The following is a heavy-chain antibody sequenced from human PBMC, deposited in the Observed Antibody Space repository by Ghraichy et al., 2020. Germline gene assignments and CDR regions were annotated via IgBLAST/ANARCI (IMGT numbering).Heavy chain of an antibody. J-gene: IGHJ5*02. CDR3: ARSEYSSGWYVWFDP. Sequence: SQTLSLTCTVSGGSISSSSYYWGWIRQPPGKGLEWIGSIYYSGSTYYNPSLKSRVTISVDTSENQFSLQLSSVTAADTAVYYCARSEYSSGWYVWFDPWGQGTLVTVSS. V-gene: IGHV4-39*01. CDR1: GGSISSSSYY. CDR2: IYYSGST. D-gene: IGHD6-19*01.